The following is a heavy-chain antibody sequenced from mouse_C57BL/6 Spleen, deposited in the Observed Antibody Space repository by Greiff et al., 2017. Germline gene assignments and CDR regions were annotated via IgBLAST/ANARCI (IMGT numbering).Heavy chain of an antibody. CDR2: IHPNSGST. Sequence: QVQLQQPGAELVKPGASVKLSCKASGYTFTSYWMHWVKQRPGQGLEWIGMIHPNSGSTNYNEKFKRKATLTVDKSSSTAYMQLSSLTSEDSAVYYCAIEQTGTGFAYWGQGTLVTVSA. CDR3: AIEQTGTGFAY. J-gene: IGHJ3*01. D-gene: IGHD4-1*01. CDR1: GYTFTSYW. V-gene: IGHV1-64*01.